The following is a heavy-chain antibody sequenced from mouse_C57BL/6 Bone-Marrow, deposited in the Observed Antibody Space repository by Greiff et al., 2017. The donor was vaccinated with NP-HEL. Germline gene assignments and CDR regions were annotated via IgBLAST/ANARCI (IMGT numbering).Heavy chain of an antibody. CDR2: IYPGDGDT. V-gene: IGHV1-80*01. J-gene: IGHJ2*01. D-gene: IGHD1-1*01. CDR3: ARLITTVVEDY. Sequence: QVQLQQSGAELVKPGASVKISCKASGYAFSSYWMNWVKQRPGKGLEWIGQIYPGDGDTNYNGKFKGKATLTADKSSSTAYMQLSSLTSEDSAVYFCARLITTVVEDYWGQGTTLTVSS. CDR1: GYAFSSYW.